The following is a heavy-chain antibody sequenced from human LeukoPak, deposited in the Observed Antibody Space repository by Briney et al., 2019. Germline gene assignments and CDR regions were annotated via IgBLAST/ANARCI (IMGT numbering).Heavy chain of an antibody. CDR2: IYYSGST. CDR3: ARANSSSGWYFFY. CDR1: GGSISSYY. D-gene: IGHD6-19*01. V-gene: IGHV4-59*01. Sequence: PSETLSLTCTVAGGSISSYYWSWIRQPPGKGLEWIGYIYYSGSTNYNPSLKSRVTISVDTSKNQFSLKLSSVTAADTAVYYCARANSSSGWYFFYWGQGTLVTVSS. J-gene: IGHJ4*02.